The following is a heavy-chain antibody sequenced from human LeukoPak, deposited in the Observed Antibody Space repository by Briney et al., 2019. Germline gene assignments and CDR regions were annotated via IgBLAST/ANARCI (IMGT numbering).Heavy chain of an antibody. V-gene: IGHV3-9*01. CDR1: GFIFGSYA. CDR2: ISWNSGSI. Sequence: GGSLRLSCAASGFIFGSYAMNWVRQAPGRGLEWVSGISWNSGSIGYADSVKGRFTISRDNAKNSLYLQMNSLRAEDTALYYCAKGAYSYGYAGKYYYYYYGMDVWGQGTTVTVSS. J-gene: IGHJ6*02. D-gene: IGHD5-18*01. CDR3: AKGAYSYGYAGKYYYYYYGMDV.